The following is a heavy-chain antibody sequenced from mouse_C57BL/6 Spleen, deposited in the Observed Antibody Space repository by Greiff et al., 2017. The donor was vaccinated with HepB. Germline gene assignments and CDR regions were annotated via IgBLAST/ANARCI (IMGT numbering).Heavy chain of an antibody. CDR2: ILPGGGST. D-gene: IGHD1-1*01. CDR3: ARPSFYGSSYWYFDV. Sequence: QVQLKQSGAELMKPGASVKLSCKATGYTFTGYWIEWVKQRPGHGLEWIGEILPGGGSTNYNEKFKGKATFTADTSSNTAYMQLSSLTTEDSAIYYCARPSFYGSSYWYFDVWGTGTTVTVSS. J-gene: IGHJ1*03. CDR1: GYTFTGYW. V-gene: IGHV1-9*01.